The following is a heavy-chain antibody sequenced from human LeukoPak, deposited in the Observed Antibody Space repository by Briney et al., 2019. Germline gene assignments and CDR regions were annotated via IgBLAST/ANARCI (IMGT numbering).Heavy chain of an antibody. J-gene: IGHJ4*02. V-gene: IGHV3-21*01. CDR2: ISSSSSYI. CDR1: GFTFSSYS. CDR3: ARDGAYGEVVG. Sequence: GGSLRLSCAASGFTFSSYSMNWVRQAPGKGLEWVSSISSSSSYIYYADPVKGRFTISRDNAKNSLYLQMNSLRAEDTAVYYCARDGAYGEVVGWGLGTLVTVSS. D-gene: IGHD4-17*01.